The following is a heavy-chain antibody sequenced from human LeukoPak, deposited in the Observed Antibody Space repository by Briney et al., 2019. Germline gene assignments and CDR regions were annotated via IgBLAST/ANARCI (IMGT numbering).Heavy chain of an antibody. J-gene: IGHJ3*02. Sequence: PSETLSLTCAVTGGSTNKFYWNWIRQSPGKGLEWIGNMYYRGSTQYNPSLKSRVTLSVDTSKKQFSLKLTSVTAADTAVYYCARDSHHFGLGIYGFDIWGQGTMVTVSS. CDR2: MYYRGST. V-gene: IGHV4-59*01. CDR1: GGSTNKFY. CDR3: ARDSHHFGLGIYGFDI. D-gene: IGHD3-10*01.